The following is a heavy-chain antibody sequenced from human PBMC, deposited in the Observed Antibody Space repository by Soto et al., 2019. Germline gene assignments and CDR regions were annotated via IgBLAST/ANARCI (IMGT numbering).Heavy chain of an antibody. CDR2: ISSSSSYI. Sequence: GGSLRLSCAASGFTFSSYSMNWVRQAPGKGLEWVSSISSSSSYIYYADSVKGRFTISRDNAKNSLYLKMNSLRAEDTAVYYCASNYDFWSGYYTGHSDPDYWGQGTLVTVSS. CDR3: ASNYDFWSGYYTGHSDPDY. D-gene: IGHD3-3*01. CDR1: GFTFSSYS. V-gene: IGHV3-21*01. J-gene: IGHJ4*02.